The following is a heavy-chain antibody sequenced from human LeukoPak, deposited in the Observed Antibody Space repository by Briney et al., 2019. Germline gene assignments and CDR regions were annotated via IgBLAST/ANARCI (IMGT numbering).Heavy chain of an antibody. CDR3: ARGDSGYDYGFDN. Sequence: AASVKVSCKASGGTFSSHAISWVRQAPGQGLEWVGGIIPIFGTTNYAQKFQGRVTITTDESTSTGYTELRSLRSDDTAVYYCARGDSGYDYGFDNWGQGTLVTVSS. J-gene: IGHJ4*02. CDR1: GGTFSSHA. D-gene: IGHD5-12*01. V-gene: IGHV1-69*05. CDR2: IIPIFGTT.